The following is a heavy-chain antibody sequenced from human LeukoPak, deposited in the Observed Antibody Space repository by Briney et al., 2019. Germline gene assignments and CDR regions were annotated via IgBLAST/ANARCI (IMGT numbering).Heavy chain of an antibody. D-gene: IGHD2-15*01. CDR1: GGSISSYY. J-gene: IGHJ5*02. CDR3: ARYCSGGSCLNWFDP. CDR2: IYYSGST. V-gene: IGHV4-59*01. Sequence: SETLSLTCTVSGGSISSYYWSWIRQPPGKGLEWIGYIYYSGSTNYNPSLKSRVTISVDTPKNQFSLKLSSVTAADTAVYYCARYCSGGSCLNWFDPWGQGTLVTVSS.